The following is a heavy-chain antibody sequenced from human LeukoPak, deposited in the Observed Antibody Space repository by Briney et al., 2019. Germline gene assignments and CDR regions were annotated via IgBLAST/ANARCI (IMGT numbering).Heavy chain of an antibody. CDR1: GFTFSSHG. CDR3: ARVTYGSGTYGAFDY. V-gene: IGHV3-23*01. D-gene: IGHD3-10*01. CDR2: ISGSGDNT. Sequence: GGTLRLSCAASGFTFSSHGMSWVRQAPGKGLEWVSTISGSGDNTYYADSVKGRFTISRDNSKNTLYLQMNSLRAEDTAVYYCARVTYGSGTYGAFDYWGQGSLVTVSS. J-gene: IGHJ4*02.